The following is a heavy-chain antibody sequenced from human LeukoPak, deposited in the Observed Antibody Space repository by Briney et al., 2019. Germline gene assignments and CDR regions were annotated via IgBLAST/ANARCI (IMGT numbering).Heavy chain of an antibody. CDR1: GFTFSSYS. CDR3: ARDRGEYYDFWSGYLATYFDY. CDR2: ISSSSSYI. V-gene: IGHV3-21*01. Sequence: PGGSLRLSCAASGFTFSSYSMNWVRQAPGKGLEWVSSISSSSSYIYYADSVKGRFTISRDNAKNSLYLQMNSLRAEDTAVYYCARDRGEYYDFWSGYLATYFDYWGQGTLVTVSS. D-gene: IGHD3-3*01. J-gene: IGHJ4*02.